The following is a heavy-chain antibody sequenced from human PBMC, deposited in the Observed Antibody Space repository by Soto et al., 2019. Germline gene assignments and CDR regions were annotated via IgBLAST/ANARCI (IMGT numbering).Heavy chain of an antibody. V-gene: IGHV3-53*04. CDR1: GFTVSSNY. D-gene: IGHD5-12*01. Sequence: PGGSLRLSCAASGFTVSSNYMSWVRQAPGKGLEWVSVIYSGGSTYYADSVKGRFTISRHNSKNTLYLQMNSLRAEDTAVYYCARDLIVSGYDGGYDYWGQGTLVTVSS. J-gene: IGHJ4*02. CDR3: ARDLIVSGYDGGYDY. CDR2: IYSGGST.